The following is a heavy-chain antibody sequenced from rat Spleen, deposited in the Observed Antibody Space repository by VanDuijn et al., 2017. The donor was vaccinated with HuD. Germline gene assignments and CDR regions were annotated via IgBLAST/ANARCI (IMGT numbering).Heavy chain of an antibody. J-gene: IGHJ2*01. Sequence: EVQLVESGGGLVQPGRSLKLSCAASGFTFSNYGMAWVRQAPTKGLEWVATISYDGSSTYYRDSVKGRFTISRDNAKSTLYLQMDSLRSEDTATYYCARLSITTPRYFDYWGQGVMVTVSS. V-gene: IGHV5-29*01. CDR1: GFTFSNYG. CDR3: ARLSITTPRYFDY. CDR2: ISYDGSST. D-gene: IGHD1-1*01.